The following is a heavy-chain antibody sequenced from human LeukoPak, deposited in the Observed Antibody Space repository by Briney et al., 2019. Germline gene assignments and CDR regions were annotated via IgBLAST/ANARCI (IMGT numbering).Heavy chain of an antibody. J-gene: IGHJ4*02. CDR3: AAGRLLARSTQPFDF. CDR2: IKSTTNGGTT. V-gene: IGHV3-15*01. CDR1: GLNLSNAW. Sequence: GGSLRLSCAASGLNLSNAWMSWGRQAPGEGLEWVGRIKSTTNGGTTHYAAPVKGRFTISTDDAKNTLYLQMNSLKTEDTAVYYCAAGRLLARSTQPFDFWGQGTLVTVSS. D-gene: IGHD2-15*01.